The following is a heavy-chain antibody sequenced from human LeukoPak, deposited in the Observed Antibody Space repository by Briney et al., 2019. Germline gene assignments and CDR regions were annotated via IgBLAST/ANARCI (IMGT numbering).Heavy chain of an antibody. Sequence: GGSLRLSCAAFGFTFSSYAMSWVRQAPGKGLEWASAISGSGGSTYYADSVKGRFTISRDNSKSTLYVQMNSLRVEDTAVYYCARGIAVADTGFFDYWGQGTLVTVSS. J-gene: IGHJ4*02. CDR3: ARGIAVADTGFFDY. CDR1: GFTFSSYA. V-gene: IGHV3-23*01. D-gene: IGHD6-19*01. CDR2: ISGSGGST.